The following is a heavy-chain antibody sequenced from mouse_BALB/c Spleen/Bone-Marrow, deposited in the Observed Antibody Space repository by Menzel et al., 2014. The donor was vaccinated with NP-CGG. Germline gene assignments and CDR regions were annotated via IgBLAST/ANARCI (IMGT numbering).Heavy chain of an antibody. CDR3: AWGYYDYDLDY. CDR2: IDPANGNT. Sequence: EVQLKESGAELVKPGASVKLSCTASGFNIKDTYMHWVKQRPEQGLEWIGRIDPANGNTKYDPKFQGKATITADTSSNTAYLQLSSLTSEDTAVYYCAWGYYDYDLDYWGQGTTLTVSS. D-gene: IGHD2-4*01. V-gene: IGHV14-3*02. CDR1: GFNIKDTY. J-gene: IGHJ2*01.